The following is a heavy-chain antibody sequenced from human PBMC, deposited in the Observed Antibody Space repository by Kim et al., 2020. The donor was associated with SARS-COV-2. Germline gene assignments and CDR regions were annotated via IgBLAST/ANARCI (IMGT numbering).Heavy chain of an antibody. D-gene: IGHD6-19*01. J-gene: IGHJ4*02. CDR2: NK. CDR3: AREAVAGSFDY. V-gene: IGHV1-3*01. Sequence: NKRYSQKFQARVTITRDTSATGAYLELSGLRSEDTAIYYGAREAVAGSFDYWGRGTLVTVSS.